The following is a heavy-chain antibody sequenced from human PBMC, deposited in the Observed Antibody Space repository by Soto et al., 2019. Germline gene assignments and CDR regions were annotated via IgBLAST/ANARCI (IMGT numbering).Heavy chain of an antibody. J-gene: IGHJ4*02. Sequence: SVKVSCKGSGFTFTSSAMQWVRQARGQRLEWIGWIVVGSGNTNYAQKFQERVTITRDMSTSTAYMELSSPRSEDTAVYYCAAGLIQLWGSTPLNYWGQGTLVTVSS. D-gene: IGHD5-18*01. CDR2: IVVGSGNT. V-gene: IGHV1-58*02. CDR1: GFTFTSSA. CDR3: AAGLIQLWGSTPLNY.